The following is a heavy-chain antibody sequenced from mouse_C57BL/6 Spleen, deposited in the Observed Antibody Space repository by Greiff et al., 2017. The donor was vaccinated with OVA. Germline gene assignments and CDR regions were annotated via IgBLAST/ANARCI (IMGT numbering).Heavy chain of an antibody. Sequence: QVQLQQSGAELVRPGTSVKMSCKASGYTFTNYWIGWAKQRPGHGLEWIGDIYPGGGYTNYNEKFKGKATLTADKSSSTAYMQFSSLTSEDSAIYYYARYDYNYFDYWGQGTTLTVSS. J-gene: IGHJ2*01. D-gene: IGHD2-4*01. V-gene: IGHV1-63*01. CDR2: IYPGGGYT. CDR3: ARYDYNYFDY. CDR1: GYTFTNYW.